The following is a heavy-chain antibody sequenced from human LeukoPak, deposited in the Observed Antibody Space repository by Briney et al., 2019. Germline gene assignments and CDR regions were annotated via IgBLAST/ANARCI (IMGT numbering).Heavy chain of an antibody. J-gene: IGHJ4*02. CDR3: ARERWLVRVTFDY. Sequence: SETLSLTCAVYGGSFSGYYWSWIRQPPGKGLEWIREINHSGSTNYNTSLKSRVTISVDTSKNQFSLKLSSVTAADTAVYYCARERWLVRVTFDYWGQGTLVTVSS. V-gene: IGHV4-34*01. CDR2: INHSGST. CDR1: GGSFSGYY. D-gene: IGHD6-19*01.